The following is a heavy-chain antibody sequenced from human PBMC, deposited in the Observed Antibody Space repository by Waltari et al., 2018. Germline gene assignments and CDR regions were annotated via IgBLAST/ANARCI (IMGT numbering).Heavy chain of an antibody. Sequence: EVQLVESGGGLIQPGGSLRLSCAASGFTVTTNYMNWVRQAPGKGPEWVSVSYGGGNKDYGDSVKGRFIISIDDSKNTVYLQMNSLRAEDTAVYYCARGSPKGTNWGCLDSWGQGALVTVSS. D-gene: IGHD7-27*01. CDR2: SYGGGNK. J-gene: IGHJ4*02. CDR3: ARGSPKGTNWGCLDS. CDR1: GFTVTTNY. V-gene: IGHV3-53*01.